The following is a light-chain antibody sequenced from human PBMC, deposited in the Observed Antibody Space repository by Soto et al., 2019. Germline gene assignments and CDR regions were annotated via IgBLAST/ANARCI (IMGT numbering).Light chain of an antibody. J-gene: IGLJ3*02. CDR2: EVN. Sequence: QSALTQPASVSGSPGQSITISCTGTSSDVGNYNLVSWFQHHPGKVPKLIIYEVNKRPSGVSDRFSGSKSGYTASLTISGLQAEDEADYYCCSYAGTSTVFGGGTKLTVL. CDR3: CSYAGTSTV. CDR1: SSDVGNYNL. V-gene: IGLV2-23*02.